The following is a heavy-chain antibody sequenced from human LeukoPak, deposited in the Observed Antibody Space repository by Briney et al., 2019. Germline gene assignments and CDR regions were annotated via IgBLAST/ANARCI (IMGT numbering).Heavy chain of an antibody. J-gene: IGHJ4*02. Sequence: SGTLSLTCAVSGGSISSSNWWSWVRQPPGKGLEWIGEIYHSGSTNYNPSLKGRVTISVDKSKNQFSLKLSSVTAADTAVYYCARDSRPYYFDYWGQGTLVTVSS. CDR1: GGSISSSNW. CDR2: IYHSGST. CDR3: ARDSRPYYFDY. V-gene: IGHV4-4*02.